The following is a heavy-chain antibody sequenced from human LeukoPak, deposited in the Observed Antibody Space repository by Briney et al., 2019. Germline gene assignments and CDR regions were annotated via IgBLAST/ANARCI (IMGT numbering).Heavy chain of an antibody. CDR3: ASDYGDSVGAFDI. CDR2: IYSGGST. CDR1: GFTVSSNY. Sequence: PGGSLRLSCAASGFTVSSNYMSWVRQAPGKGLEWFSVIYSGGSTYYADSAKGRFTISRDNSKNTLYLQMNSLRAEDTAVYYCASDYGDSVGAFDIWGQGTMVTVSS. D-gene: IGHD4-17*01. J-gene: IGHJ3*02. V-gene: IGHV3-53*01.